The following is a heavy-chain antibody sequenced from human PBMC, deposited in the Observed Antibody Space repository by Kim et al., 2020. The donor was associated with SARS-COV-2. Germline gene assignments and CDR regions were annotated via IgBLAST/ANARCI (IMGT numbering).Heavy chain of an antibody. CDR3: AKTLAPINYDILTGYYDY. D-gene: IGHD3-9*01. CDR2: ISGSGGST. Sequence: GGSLRLSCAASGFTFSSYAMSWVRQAPGKGLEWVSAISGSGGSTYYADSVKGRFTISRDNSKNTLYLQMNSLRAEDTAVYYCAKTLAPINYDILTGYYDYWGQGTLVTVSS. CDR1: GFTFSSYA. V-gene: IGHV3-23*01. J-gene: IGHJ4*02.